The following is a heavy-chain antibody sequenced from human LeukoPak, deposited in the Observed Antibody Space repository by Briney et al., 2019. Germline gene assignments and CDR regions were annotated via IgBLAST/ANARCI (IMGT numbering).Heavy chain of an antibody. CDR1: GGSISSSSYY. D-gene: IGHD1-26*01. CDR3: ARRTVGAAFDY. V-gene: IGHV4-39*01. J-gene: IGHJ4*02. Sequence: SGTLSLTCTVSGGSISSSSYYWGWIRQPPGKGLEWIGSICYSGSTYYNPSLKSRVTISVDTSKNQFSLKLSSVTAADTAVYYCARRTVGAAFDYWGQGTLVTVSS. CDR2: ICYSGST.